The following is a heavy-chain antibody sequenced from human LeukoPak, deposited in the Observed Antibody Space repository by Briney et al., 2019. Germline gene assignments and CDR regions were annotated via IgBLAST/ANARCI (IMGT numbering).Heavy chain of an antibody. CDR2: ISGSGVST. CDR1: GFAFSSFA. Sequence: GGSLRLSCAASGFAFSSFALSWVRQAPGKGLEWVSGISGSGVSTFYADSVKGRFTISRDNSKNTLYLQMNSLRAEDTAVYYCSVMHRYYDGSGYWVQWGQGTLVTVSS. J-gene: IGHJ4*02. D-gene: IGHD3-22*01. CDR3: SVMHRYYDGSGYWVQ. V-gene: IGHV3-23*01.